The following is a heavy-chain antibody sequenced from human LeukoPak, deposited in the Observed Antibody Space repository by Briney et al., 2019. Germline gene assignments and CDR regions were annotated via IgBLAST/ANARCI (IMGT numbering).Heavy chain of an antibody. V-gene: IGHV4-4*09. CDR3: ARQASIAALLFDY. D-gene: IGHD6-6*01. J-gene: IGHJ4*02. Sequence: SETLSLTCNVSGGSISSYYWSWIRQPPGKGLEWIGYIYTSGSTNYNPSLKSRVTISVDTSKNQFSLKLSSVTAADTAVYYCARQASIAALLFDYWGQGTLVTVSS. CDR1: GGSISSYY. CDR2: IYTSGST.